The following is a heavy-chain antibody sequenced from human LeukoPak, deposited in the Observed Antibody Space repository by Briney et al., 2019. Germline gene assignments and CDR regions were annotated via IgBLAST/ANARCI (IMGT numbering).Heavy chain of an antibody. CDR3: ARDRDILTGSGYYFDY. Sequence: VSVKVSCKASGYTFTGYYMHWVRQAPGQGLEWMRRINPNSGGTNYAQKFQGRVTMTRDTSISTAYMELSRLRSDDTAVYYCARDRDILTGSGYYFDYWGQGTLVTVSS. D-gene: IGHD3-9*01. J-gene: IGHJ4*02. CDR1: GYTFTGYY. V-gene: IGHV1-2*06. CDR2: INPNSGGT.